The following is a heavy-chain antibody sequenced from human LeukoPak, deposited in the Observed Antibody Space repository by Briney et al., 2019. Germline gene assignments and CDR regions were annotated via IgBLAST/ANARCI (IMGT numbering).Heavy chain of an antibody. CDR2: ISGSGSNT. V-gene: IGHV3-23*01. Sequence: PGGSLRLSCEASGFSFSSHAMSWVRQAPGKGLEWVSAISGSGSNTYCADSVKGRFTISRDNSENTLYLQMNSLRVEDTAVYYCAKGPLIEVAGTTWDYWGQGTLVTVSS. CDR1: GFSFSSHA. J-gene: IGHJ4*02. D-gene: IGHD6-19*01. CDR3: AKGPLIEVAGTTWDY.